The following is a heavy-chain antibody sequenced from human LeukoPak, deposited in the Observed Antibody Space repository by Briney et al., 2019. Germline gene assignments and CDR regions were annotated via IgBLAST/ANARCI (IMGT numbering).Heavy chain of an antibody. CDR2: IYTSGST. V-gene: IGHV4-4*07. D-gene: IGHD3-10*01. Sequence: SETLSLTCTVSGGPISSYYWSWIRQPAGKGLEWIGRIYTSGSTNYNPSLKSRVTMSVDTSKNQFSLKLSSVTAADTAVYYCARGPYYYGSGSYYYDYWGQGTLVTVSS. CDR3: ARGPYYYGSGSYYYDY. J-gene: IGHJ4*02. CDR1: GGPISSYY.